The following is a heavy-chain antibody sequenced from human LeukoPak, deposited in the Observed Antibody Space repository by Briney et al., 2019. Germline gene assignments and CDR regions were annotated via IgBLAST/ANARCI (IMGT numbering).Heavy chain of an antibody. CDR2: IYYSGST. J-gene: IGHJ6*03. CDR3: ARESRSYYGSGSYYYYYYYMDV. Sequence: PSETLSLTCTVSGGSISTYFWSWIRQPPGKGLEWIGYIYYSGSTNYNPSLKSRVTISVDTSKNQFSLKLSSVTAADTAVYYCARESRSYYGSGSYYYYYYYMDVWGKGTTVTISS. CDR1: GGSISTYF. D-gene: IGHD3-10*01. V-gene: IGHV4-59*01.